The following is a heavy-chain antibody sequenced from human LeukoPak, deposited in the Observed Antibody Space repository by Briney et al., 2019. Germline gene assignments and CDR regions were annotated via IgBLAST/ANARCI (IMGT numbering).Heavy chain of an antibody. CDR2: IDYSGNT. Sequence: SETLSLTCSVSGGSIRSYYWSWIRQPPGKGLEWIAYIDYSGNTNYNPSLMSRATVSGDTSKNQFSLKLSSVTAADTAVYYCARHGEWASRQSYFYNWGQGTLVTVSS. V-gene: IGHV4-59*08. D-gene: IGHD3-10*01. CDR1: GGSIRSYY. J-gene: IGHJ4*02. CDR3: ARHGEWASRQSYFYN.